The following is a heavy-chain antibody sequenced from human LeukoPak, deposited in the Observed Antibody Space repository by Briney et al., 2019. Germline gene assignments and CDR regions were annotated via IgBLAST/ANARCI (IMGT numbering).Heavy chain of an antibody. V-gene: IGHV4-31*03. CDR2: IYYSGST. Sequence: SETLSLTCTVSGGSISSGGYYWSWIRQHPGKGLEWIGYIYYSGSTYYNPSLKSRVTISVDTSKNQFSLKLSSVTAADTAVYYCARRLLNCSGGSCYGDYYDSWGQGTLVTVSS. J-gene: IGHJ4*02. D-gene: IGHD2-15*01. CDR3: ARRLLNCSGGSCYGDYYDS. CDR1: GGSISSGGYY.